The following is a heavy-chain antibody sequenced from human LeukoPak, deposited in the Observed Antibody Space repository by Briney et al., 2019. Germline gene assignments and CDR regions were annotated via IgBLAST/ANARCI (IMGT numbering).Heavy chain of an antibody. CDR1: GFTFSSYS. Sequence: GGSLRLSCAASGFTFSSYSMNWVRQAPGKGLEWVSSISSSSSYIYYADSVKGRFTICRDNAKNSLYLQMNSLRGEDTAVYYCAKDSLRERIVGSTTRGVNDYWGQGTLVTVSS. CDR3: AKDSLRERIVGSTTRGVNDY. CDR2: ISSSSSYI. D-gene: IGHD1-26*01. V-gene: IGHV3-21*01. J-gene: IGHJ4*02.